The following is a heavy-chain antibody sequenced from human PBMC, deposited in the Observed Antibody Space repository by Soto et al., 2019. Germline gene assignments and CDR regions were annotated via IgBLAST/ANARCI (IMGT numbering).Heavy chain of an antibody. Sequence: SETLSLTCAVSGGSISSGGYSWNWIRQPPGKGLEWIAYFHHSGTTYYNPSLKSRVTISADKSKNQFSLKLTSVTAADTAVYYCERDDTDDAFDVWGHGTMVTVSS. V-gene: IGHV4-30-2*01. D-gene: IGHD3-9*01. CDR3: ERDDTDDAFDV. CDR2: FHHSGTT. J-gene: IGHJ3*01. CDR1: GGSISSGGYS.